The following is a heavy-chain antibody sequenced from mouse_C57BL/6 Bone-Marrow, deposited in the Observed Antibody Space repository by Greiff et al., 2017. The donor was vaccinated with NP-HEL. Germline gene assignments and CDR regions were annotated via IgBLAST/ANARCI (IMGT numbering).Heavy chain of an antibody. CDR3: ARVDKGFAY. J-gene: IGHJ3*01. V-gene: IGHV1-69*01. CDR1: GYTFTSYW. CDR2: IDPSDRYT. Sequence: VKLMESGAELVMPGASVKLSCKASGYTFTSYWMHWVKQRPGQGLEWVGEIDPSDRYTNYNQKFKGKSTLTVDKSSSTDYMQLSSLTSEGSAVYYCARVDKGFAYWGQGTLVTVSA.